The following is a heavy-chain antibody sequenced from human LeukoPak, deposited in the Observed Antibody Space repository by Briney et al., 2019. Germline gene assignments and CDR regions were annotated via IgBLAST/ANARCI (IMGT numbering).Heavy chain of an antibody. Sequence: SETMSLTCTVSGGSINSHYWSWTRQPPGKGLKWIGFISYSGSTSYNPSLMSRVTISVDTSKNQFSLKLNSVTAADTALYFCARSYYDFWSGFYSDFWGQGALVTVSS. D-gene: IGHD3-3*01. V-gene: IGHV4-59*11. CDR1: GGSINSHY. J-gene: IGHJ4*02. CDR2: ISYSGST. CDR3: ARSYYDFWSGFYSDF.